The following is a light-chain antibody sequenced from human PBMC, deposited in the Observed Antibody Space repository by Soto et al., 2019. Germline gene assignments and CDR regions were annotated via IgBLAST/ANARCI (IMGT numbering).Light chain of an antibody. Sequence: QAVVTQEPSLTVSPGGSVTLTCASSTGAVTSDYYPNWFQQKPGQAPTPLIYNTNQRHSWTPARFSGCLLRGKAALTLSGVEPDDEAEYYCLLYYGCGQLAFGGGTKLTVL. CDR1: TGAVTSDYY. V-gene: IGLV7-43*01. J-gene: IGLJ2*01. CDR2: NTN. CDR3: LLYYGCGQLA.